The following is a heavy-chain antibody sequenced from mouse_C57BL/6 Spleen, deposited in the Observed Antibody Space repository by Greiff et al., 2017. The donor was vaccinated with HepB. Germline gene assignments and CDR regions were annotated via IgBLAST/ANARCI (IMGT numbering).Heavy chain of an antibody. D-gene: IGHD1-1*01. J-gene: IGHJ2*01. CDR2: IDPSDSYT. CDR3: ARGAYGSGVLYYFDY. CDR1: GYTFTSYW. Sequence: VQLKQPGAELVRPGTSVKLSCKASGYTFTSYWMHWVKQRPGQGLEWIGVIDPSDSYTNYNQKFKGKATLTVDTSSSTAYMQLSSLTSEDSAVYYCARGAYGSGVLYYFDYWGQGTTLTVSS. V-gene: IGHV1-59*01.